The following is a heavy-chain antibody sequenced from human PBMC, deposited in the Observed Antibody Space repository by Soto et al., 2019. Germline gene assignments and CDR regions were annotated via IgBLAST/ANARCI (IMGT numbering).Heavy chain of an antibody. J-gene: IGHJ4*02. CDR1: GYTFTGYY. V-gene: IGHV1-2*02. CDR3: ARDSDGSEVPFDY. CDR2: INPNSGGP. D-gene: IGHD1-26*01. Sequence: QVQLVQSGAEVKKPGASVKVSCKASGYTFTGYYMHWVRQAPGQGLEWMGWINPNSGGPNYAQKFQGRFTMTRDTSISTAYMELSRLRSDDTAVYYCARDSDGSEVPFDYWGQGTLVTVSS.